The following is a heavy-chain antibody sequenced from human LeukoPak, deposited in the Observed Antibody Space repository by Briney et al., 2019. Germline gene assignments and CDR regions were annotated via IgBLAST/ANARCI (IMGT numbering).Heavy chain of an antibody. Sequence: SETLSLTCAVYGGSFSGYYWSWIRQPPGKGLEWIGEINHSGSTNYNPSLKSRVTISVDTSKNQFSLKLSSVTAEDTAVYYCAKQSAPYYYDFWSGYLMNYYYYYMDVWGKGTTVTVSS. CDR1: GGSFSGYY. V-gene: IGHV4-34*01. CDR3: AKQSAPYYYDFWSGYLMNYYYYYMDV. D-gene: IGHD3-3*01. J-gene: IGHJ6*03. CDR2: INHSGST.